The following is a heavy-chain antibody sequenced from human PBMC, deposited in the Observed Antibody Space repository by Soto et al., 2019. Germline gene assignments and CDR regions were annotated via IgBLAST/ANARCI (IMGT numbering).Heavy chain of an antibody. J-gene: IGHJ2*01. V-gene: IGHV4-30-2*01. CDR3: ARGTYSYGYWYFDL. CDR1: GGSISSGGYS. Sequence: QLQLQESGSGLVKPSQILSLTCAVSGGSISSGGYSWSWIRQPPGKGLEWIGYIYHSGSTYYNPSLKSRVTISVDRSKNQFSLKLSSVTAADTAVYYCARGTYSYGYWYFDLWGRGTLVTVSS. D-gene: IGHD5-18*01. CDR2: IYHSGST.